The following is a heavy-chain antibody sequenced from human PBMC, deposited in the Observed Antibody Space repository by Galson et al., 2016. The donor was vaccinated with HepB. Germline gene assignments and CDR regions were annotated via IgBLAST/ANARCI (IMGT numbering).Heavy chain of an antibody. CDR1: GFTFSSYS. CDR3: ATSVLRFKNGMDV. D-gene: IGHD3-3*01. J-gene: IGHJ6*02. CDR2: ISSSSSHI. Sequence: SLRLSCAASGFTFSSYSMNWVRQAPGKGLEWVSSISSSSSHIYYADSVKGRFTISRDNAKNSLYLQMNSLRAEDTAVYYCATSVLRFKNGMDVWGQGTTVTVSS. V-gene: IGHV3-21*01.